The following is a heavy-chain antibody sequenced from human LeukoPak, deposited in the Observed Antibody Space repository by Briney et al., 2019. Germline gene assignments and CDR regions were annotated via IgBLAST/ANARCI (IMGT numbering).Heavy chain of an antibody. D-gene: IGHD3-10*01. CDR1: GGSISSGGYS. J-gene: IGHJ4*02. Sequence: PSQTLSLTCAVSGGSISSGGYSWSWIRQPPGKGLAWIGYNYHSGNTYYNPSLKSRVTISVDTSKNQFSLKLTSVTAADTAMYYCARGKGSVRGVIIIYYFDYWGQGTLVTVSS. CDR2: NYHSGNT. CDR3: ARGKGSVRGVIIIYYFDY. V-gene: IGHV4-30-2*01.